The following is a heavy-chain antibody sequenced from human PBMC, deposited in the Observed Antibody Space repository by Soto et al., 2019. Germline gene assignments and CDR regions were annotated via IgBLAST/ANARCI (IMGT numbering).Heavy chain of an antibody. CDR3: ERKLPTPPPFIAY. CDR1: GYTFTSYY. Sequence: ASVKVSCKASGYTFTSYYMHWVRQAPGQGLEWMGRINPSGGSTSYAQKFQGRVTMTRDTSTSTVYMELRSLRSEDTAVYYCERKLPTPPPFIAYWRQGTLVHVSS. D-gene: IGHD3-16*01. CDR2: INPSGGST. V-gene: IGHV1-46*01. J-gene: IGHJ4*02.